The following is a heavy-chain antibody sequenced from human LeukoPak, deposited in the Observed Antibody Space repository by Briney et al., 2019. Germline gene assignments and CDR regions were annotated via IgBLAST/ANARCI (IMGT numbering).Heavy chain of an antibody. CDR3: AKEPLELRPLDY. D-gene: IGHD1-7*01. Sequence: GGSLRLSCAASGFTFSSYWMHWVRQAPGKGLVWVSRINSDGSSTSYADSVKGRFTISRDNAKNTLYLQMNSLRAEDTAVYYCAKEPLELRPLDYWGQGTLVTVSS. CDR1: GFTFSSYW. J-gene: IGHJ4*02. V-gene: IGHV3-74*01. CDR2: INSDGSST.